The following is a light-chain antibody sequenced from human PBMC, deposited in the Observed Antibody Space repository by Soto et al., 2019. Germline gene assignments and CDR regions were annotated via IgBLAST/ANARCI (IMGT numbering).Light chain of an antibody. Sequence: EIVLTQSPGTLSLSPGERATLSCRASQSFSSSYLAWYQQKPGPAPRLLIYGASSRATGIPDRFSGSGSGTDFTLTISRLEPEDFEVYYCQQYGSSPFTFGPGTKVDIK. V-gene: IGKV3-20*01. CDR3: QQYGSSPFT. J-gene: IGKJ3*01. CDR1: QSFSSSY. CDR2: GAS.